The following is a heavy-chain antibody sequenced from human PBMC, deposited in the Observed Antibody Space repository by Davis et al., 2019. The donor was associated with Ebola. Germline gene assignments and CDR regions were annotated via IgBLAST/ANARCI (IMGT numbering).Heavy chain of an antibody. CDR1: GFPFSSYE. V-gene: IGHV3-48*03. CDR3: AREGSLIDY. CDR2: ITSSGSTI. Sequence: GGSLRLSCAASGFPFSSYEMTWVRQAPGKGLEWVSYITSSGSTIYYADSVKGRFTISRDNAKNSLYLQMDSLRAEDTAVYYCAREGSLIDYWGQGTLVTVSS. J-gene: IGHJ4*02.